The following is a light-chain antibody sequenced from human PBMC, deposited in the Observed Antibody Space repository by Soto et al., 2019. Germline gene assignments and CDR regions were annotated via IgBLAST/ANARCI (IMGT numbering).Light chain of an antibody. Sequence: EIVMTQSPATLSVSPGERATLSCRASQSVSSNLAWYQQKPGQAPRLRIYGASTRATVIPASFSGSGSGTEFTLTISSLQSEDFAVYYCQQYNNWPPWTCGQGTKVEIK. CDR2: GAS. V-gene: IGKV3-15*01. J-gene: IGKJ1*01. CDR1: QSVSSN. CDR3: QQYNNWPPWT.